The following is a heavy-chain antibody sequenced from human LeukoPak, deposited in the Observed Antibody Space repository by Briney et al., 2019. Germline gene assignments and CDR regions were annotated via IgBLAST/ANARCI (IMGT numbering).Heavy chain of an antibody. J-gene: IGHJ4*02. CDR1: GVSFGGYY. Sequence: SETLSLTCAVYGVSFGGYYWNWIRQPPGKGLEWIGEINHSGSTNYNPSLKSRVTISVDTSKNQFSLKLSSVTAADTAVYYCASDVDTAMGGTYWGQGTLVTVSS. CDR2: INHSGST. V-gene: IGHV4-34*01. CDR3: ASDVDTAMGGTY. D-gene: IGHD5-18*01.